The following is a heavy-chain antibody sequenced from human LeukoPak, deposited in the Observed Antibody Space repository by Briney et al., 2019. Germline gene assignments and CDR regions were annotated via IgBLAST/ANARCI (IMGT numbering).Heavy chain of an antibody. CDR2: TYYRSKWYY. CDR3: ARDEGNTGWHTFDT. D-gene: IGHD6-19*01. CDR1: GDSVSTINGA. V-gene: IGHV6-1*01. Sequence: PSQTLSLTCGISGDSVSTINGAWNWVRQSPSRGLEWLGRTYYRSKWYYDYAVSVQGRITINPDTSKNQFSLQLSSVTPEDTAVYYCARDEGNTGWHTFDTWGQGTLITVSS. J-gene: IGHJ4*02.